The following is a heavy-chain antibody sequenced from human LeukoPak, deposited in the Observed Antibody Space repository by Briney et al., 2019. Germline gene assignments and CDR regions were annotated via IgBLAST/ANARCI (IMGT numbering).Heavy chain of an antibody. CDR2: ISYDGSNE. V-gene: IGHV3-30*04. J-gene: IGHJ6*03. CDR1: GFTFSSYV. Sequence: PGGSLRLSCAASGFTFSSYVMHWVRQAPGKGLEWVAIISYDGSNEYYADSVKGRFTISRDNSKNTLYLQMNSLRAEDTAVYYCAKSERRGYSYGYSNYYMDVWGKGTTVTVSS. D-gene: IGHD5-18*01. CDR3: AKSERRGYSYGYSNYYMDV.